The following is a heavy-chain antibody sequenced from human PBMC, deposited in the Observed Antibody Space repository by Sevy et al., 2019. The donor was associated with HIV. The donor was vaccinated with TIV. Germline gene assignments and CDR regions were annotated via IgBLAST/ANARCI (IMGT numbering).Heavy chain of an antibody. CDR3: ARDDSSSWYNWFGP. V-gene: IGHV3-21*01. D-gene: IGHD6-13*01. J-gene: IGHJ5*02. CDR1: GFTFSSYS. Sequence: GGSLRLSCAASGFTFSSYSMNWVRQAPGKGLEWVSSISSSSSYIYYADSVKGRFTISRDNAKNSLYLQMNSLRAEDTAVYYCARDDSSSWYNWFGPWGQGTLVTVSS. CDR2: ISSSSSYI.